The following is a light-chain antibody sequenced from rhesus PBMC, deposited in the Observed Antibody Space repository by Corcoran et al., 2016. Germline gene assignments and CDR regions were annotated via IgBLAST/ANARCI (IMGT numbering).Light chain of an antibody. CDR3: QHSYSTPFT. V-gene: IGKV1-32*03. J-gene: IGKJ3*01. CDR2: YAN. CDR1: QGISSY. Sequence: DIQMSQSPSSLSASVGDRVTITCRASQGISSYLNWYQQKPGKDPNLLIYYANSLESGVPSRFSGSGSGTEFTLTISSLQPEDFATYYCQHSYSTPFTFGPGTKLDIK.